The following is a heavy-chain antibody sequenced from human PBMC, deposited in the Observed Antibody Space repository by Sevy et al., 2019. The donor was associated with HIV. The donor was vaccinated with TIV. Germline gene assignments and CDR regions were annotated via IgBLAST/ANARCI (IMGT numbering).Heavy chain of an antibody. CDR2: INPSGGST. CDR1: GYTFTSYY. V-gene: IGHV1-46*01. D-gene: IGHD6-19*01. CDR3: ARDSHVTLAGTHYYYYYMDV. Sequence: ASVKVSCKASGYTFTSYYMHWVRQAPGQGLEWMGIINPSGGSTSYAQKFQGRVTMTRDTSTSTVYMELSSLRSEDTAVYYCARDSHVTLAGTHYYYYYMDVWGKGTTITVSS. J-gene: IGHJ6*03.